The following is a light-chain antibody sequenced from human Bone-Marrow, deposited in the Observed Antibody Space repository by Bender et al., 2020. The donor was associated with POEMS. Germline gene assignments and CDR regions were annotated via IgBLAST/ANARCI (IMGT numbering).Light chain of an antibody. V-gene: IGLV2-14*03. CDR1: SSDVGDYND. CDR3: SSCTRSTTWV. Sequence: QSALTQPPSASGSPGQSVTISCTGPSSDVGDYNDVSWYQQHPGKAPKLIINDVSNRPSGVSNRFSGSKSGNTASLTISGLQAEDEADYFCSSCTRSTTWVFGGGTKLTVL. CDR2: DVS. J-gene: IGLJ2*01.